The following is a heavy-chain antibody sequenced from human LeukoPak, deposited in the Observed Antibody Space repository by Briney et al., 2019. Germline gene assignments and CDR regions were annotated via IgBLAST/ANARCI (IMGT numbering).Heavy chain of an antibody. CDR3: ARDPAPYCSGGSCYSQWFDP. D-gene: IGHD2-15*01. CDR1: GFTFSSYA. Sequence: GGSLRLSCAASGFTFSSYAMTWVRQAPGKGLEWVSSISDRDHNTYYADSVKGRFTISRDNSKNTLYLQMNSLRAEDTAVYYCARDPAPYCSGGSCYSQWFDPWGQGTLVTVSS. CDR2: ISDRDHNT. J-gene: IGHJ5*02. V-gene: IGHV3-23*01.